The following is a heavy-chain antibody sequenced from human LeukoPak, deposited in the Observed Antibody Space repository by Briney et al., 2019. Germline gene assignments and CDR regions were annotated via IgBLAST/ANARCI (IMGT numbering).Heavy chain of an antibody. CDR3: ATSGYYDGNNYRDY. CDR1: GYTFTSYD. V-gene: IGHV1-8*01. J-gene: IGHJ4*02. CDR2: LDPNRGST. Sequence: ASVKVSCKTSGYTFTSYDINWVRQATGQGLEWMGWLDPNRGSTGYAQQFQGRVTMTRITSISTAHMELSRLRSEDTAVYYCATSGYYDGNNYRDYWGQGTLVTVSS. D-gene: IGHD3-22*01.